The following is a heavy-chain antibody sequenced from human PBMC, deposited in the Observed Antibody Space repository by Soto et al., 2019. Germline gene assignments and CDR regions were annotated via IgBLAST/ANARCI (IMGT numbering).Heavy chain of an antibody. Sequence: SVKVSCKASGGTFSSYAISWVRQAPGQGLEWMGGIIPIFGTANYAQKFQGRVTITADESTSTAYMELSSLRSEDTAVYYCARYCSSTSCYYNYYYGMDVWGQGTTVTVSS. CDR3: ARYCSSTSCYYNYYYGMDV. CDR2: IIPIFGTA. V-gene: IGHV1-69*13. J-gene: IGHJ6*02. D-gene: IGHD2-2*01. CDR1: GGTFSSYA.